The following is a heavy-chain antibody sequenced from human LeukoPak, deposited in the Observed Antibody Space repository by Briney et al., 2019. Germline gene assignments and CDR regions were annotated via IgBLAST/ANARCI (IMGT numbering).Heavy chain of an antibody. J-gene: IGHJ3*02. D-gene: IGHD1-26*01. CDR1: GFTFNDYV. CDR3: ARDPTSSWETAFDI. Sequence: GGSLRLSCAASGFTFNDYVMSWVRQAPGKGLEWVSSISSGTSYIYYADSVKGRFTISRDNAKNSLYLQMNSLRAEDTAVYYCARDPTSSWETAFDIWGQGTMVTVSS. CDR2: ISSGTSYI. V-gene: IGHV3-21*01.